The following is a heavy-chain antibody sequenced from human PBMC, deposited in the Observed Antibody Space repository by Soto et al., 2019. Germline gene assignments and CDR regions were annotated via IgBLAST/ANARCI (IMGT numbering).Heavy chain of an antibody. Sequence: QITLKESGPTRVKPTQTLALTCNFSGFSLSTSGVGVGWIRQPPGKALECLGIIYWDDDRRYSPSLKNRLTIHKDTSKNEVVLIMTNMDPEDTGTYYCAHRRGGDGSGWDVGVFDYWGQGFLVTVSS. J-gene: IGHJ4*02. CDR1: GFSLSTSGVG. D-gene: IGHD2-15*01. V-gene: IGHV2-5*02. CDR3: AHRRGGDGSGWDVGVFDY. CDR2: IYWDDDR.